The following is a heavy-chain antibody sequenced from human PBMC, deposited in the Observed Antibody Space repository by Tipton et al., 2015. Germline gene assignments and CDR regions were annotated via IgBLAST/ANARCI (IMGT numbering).Heavy chain of an antibody. V-gene: IGHV1-18*01. Sequence: QLVQSGAEVKKPGASVKVSCKASGYTFTNFGFTWGRQAPGQGLEWVGWISAYNGNALYAQNLQGRVTMTSDTSTSTTYMELRTLRSDDTAVYYCARWGPYYSYGLDVWGQGTPVTVS. J-gene: IGHJ6*02. CDR2: ISAYNGNA. CDR3: ARWGPYYSYGLDV. D-gene: IGHD7-27*01. CDR1: GYTFTNFG.